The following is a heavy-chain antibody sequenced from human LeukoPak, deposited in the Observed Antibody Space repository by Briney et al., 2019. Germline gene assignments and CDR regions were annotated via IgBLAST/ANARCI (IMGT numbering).Heavy chain of an antibody. Sequence: PSETLSLTCAVYGGSFSGYYWSWIRQPPGKGLEWIGEINHSGSTNYNPSLKSRVTISVDTSKNQFSLKLSSVTAADTAVYYCARGPYCGGGSCYSADFDYWGQGTLVTVSS. J-gene: IGHJ4*02. D-gene: IGHD2-15*01. CDR1: GGSFSGYY. CDR2: INHSGST. CDR3: ARGPYCGGGSCYSADFDY. V-gene: IGHV4-34*01.